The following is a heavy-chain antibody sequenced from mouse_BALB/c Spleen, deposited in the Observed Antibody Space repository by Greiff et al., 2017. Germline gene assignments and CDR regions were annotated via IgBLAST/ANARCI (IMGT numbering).Heavy chain of an antibody. D-gene: IGHD1-1*01. CDR1: GFTFSSFG. CDR2: ISSGSSTI. CDR3: ARFGSSYWYFDV. Sequence: EVMLVESGGGLVQPGGSRKLSCAASGFTFSSFGMHWVRQAPEKGLEWVAYISSGSSTIYYADTVKGRFTISRDNPKNTLFLQMTSLRSEDTAMYYCARFGSSYWYFDVWGAGTTVTVAS. J-gene: IGHJ1*01. V-gene: IGHV5-17*02.